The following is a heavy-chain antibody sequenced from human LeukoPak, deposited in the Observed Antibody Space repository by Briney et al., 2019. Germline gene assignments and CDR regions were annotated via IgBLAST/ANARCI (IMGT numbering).Heavy chain of an antibody. J-gene: IGHJ4*02. CDR3: ARHSTVVKELDY. V-gene: IGHV5-51*01. Sequence: GESLKISCKGSGYIFTNYYIAWVRQMPGKGLEWMGIIYPGGSDTRYSPSFQGQVTISADKSISTAYLQWSSLKASDTAMYHCARHSTVVKELDYWGQGTLVTVSS. CDR2: IYPGGSDT. CDR1: GYIFTNYY. D-gene: IGHD4-23*01.